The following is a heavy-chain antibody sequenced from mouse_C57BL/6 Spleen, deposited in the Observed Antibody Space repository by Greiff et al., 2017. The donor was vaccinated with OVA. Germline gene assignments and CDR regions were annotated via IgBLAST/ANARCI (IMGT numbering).Heavy chain of an antibody. CDR3: ARGYDDYDRGSAWFAY. D-gene: IGHD2-4*01. CDR2: IYPRSGNT. CDR1: GYTFTSYG. J-gene: IGHJ3*01. V-gene: IGHV1-81*01. Sequence: QVQLQQSGAELARPGASVKLSCKASGYTFTSYGISWVKQRTGQGLEWIGEIYPRSGNTYYNEKFKGKATLTADKSSSTAYMELRSLASEDAAVYFCARGYDDYDRGSAWFAYWGQGTLVTVSA.